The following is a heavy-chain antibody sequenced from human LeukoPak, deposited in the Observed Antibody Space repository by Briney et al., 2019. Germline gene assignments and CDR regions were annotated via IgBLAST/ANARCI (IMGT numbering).Heavy chain of an antibody. Sequence: GGSLRLSCAASGFTFDDYAMHWVRQAPGKGLEWVSGISSSGGSTYYADSVKGRFTISRDNSKNTLYLQMNSLRAEDTAVYYCAKVRGYSYPYYFDYWGQGTLVTVSS. CDR3: AKVRGYSYPYYFDY. J-gene: IGHJ4*02. CDR2: ISSSGGST. V-gene: IGHV3-23*01. CDR1: GFTFDDYA. D-gene: IGHD5-18*01.